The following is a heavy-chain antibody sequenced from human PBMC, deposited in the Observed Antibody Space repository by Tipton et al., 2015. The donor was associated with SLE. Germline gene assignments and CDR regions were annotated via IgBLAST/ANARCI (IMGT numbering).Heavy chain of an antibody. CDR2: INHSGST. Sequence: TLSLTCAVYGGSFSGYYWSWIRQPPGKGLEWIGEINHSGSTNYSSSLKSRVTISVDTSKNQFSLKLSSVTAADTAVYYCARGLRDCSSTSCLEDYCYYMDVWGKGTTVTVSS. CDR3: ARGLRDCSSTSCLEDYCYYMDV. D-gene: IGHD2-2*01. J-gene: IGHJ6*03. CDR1: GGSFSGYY. V-gene: IGHV4-34*01.